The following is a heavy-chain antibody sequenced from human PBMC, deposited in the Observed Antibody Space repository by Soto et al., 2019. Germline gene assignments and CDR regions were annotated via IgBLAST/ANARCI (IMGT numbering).Heavy chain of an antibody. V-gene: IGHV1-24*01. CDR3: ATRSSGYYSWADAFDI. CDR2: FDPEDGET. CDR1: GYTLTELS. D-gene: IGHD3-3*01. J-gene: IGHJ3*02. Sequence: ASVKVSCKVSGYTLTELSMHWVRQAPGKGLEWMGGFDPEDGETIYAQKFQGRVTMTEDTSTDTAYMELSSLRSEDTAVYYCATRSSGYYSWADAFDIWGQGTMVTVSS.